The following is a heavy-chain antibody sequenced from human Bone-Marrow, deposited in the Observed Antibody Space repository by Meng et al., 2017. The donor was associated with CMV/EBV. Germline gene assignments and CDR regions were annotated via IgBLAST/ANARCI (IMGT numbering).Heavy chain of an antibody. V-gene: IGHV4-4*02. CDR1: GGSISSSNW. J-gene: IGHJ5*02. D-gene: IGHD4-23*01. Sequence: SETLSLTCAVSGGSISSSNWWSWVRQPPGKGLEWIGEIYHSGSTNYNPSLKSRVAISVDKSKNQFSLKLSSVTAADTAVYYCARSSVALRGGGWLDPWGQGTLATVSS. CDR3: ARSSVALRGGGWLDP. CDR2: IYHSGST.